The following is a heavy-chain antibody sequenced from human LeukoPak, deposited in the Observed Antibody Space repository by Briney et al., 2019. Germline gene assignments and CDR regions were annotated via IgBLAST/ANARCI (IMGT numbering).Heavy chain of an antibody. J-gene: IGHJ3*02. CDR3: ARDGLGGSGAFDI. CDR2: INPDSGGT. Sequence: GASVKVSCKASGYXFTDYYIHWVRQAPGQGLEWMGWINPDSGGTNYAQKFQGGVTMTRDTSISTAYMELSRLRSDDTAVYYCARDGLGGSGAFDIWGQGTMVTVSS. V-gene: IGHV1-2*02. CDR1: GYXFTDYY. D-gene: IGHD3-16*01.